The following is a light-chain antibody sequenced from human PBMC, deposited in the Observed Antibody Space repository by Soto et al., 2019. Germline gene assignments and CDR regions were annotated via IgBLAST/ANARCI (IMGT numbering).Light chain of an antibody. J-gene: IGKJ1*01. Sequence: DIVMTQSPDSLAVSLGERATINCKSSQNVFYSSNNKNYLAWYQQKPGQPPKLLIYWASTRESGVPDRFSGSGSGTEFTLTISSLQPDDFATYYCQQFNTSPWTFGQGTKVEIK. CDR2: WAS. CDR1: QNVFYSSNNKNY. CDR3: QQFNTSPWT. V-gene: IGKV4-1*01.